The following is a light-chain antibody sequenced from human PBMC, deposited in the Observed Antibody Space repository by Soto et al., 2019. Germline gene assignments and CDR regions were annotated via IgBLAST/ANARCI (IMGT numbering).Light chain of an antibody. CDR1: QRISTN. CDR2: GAS. V-gene: IGKV3D-15*01. Sequence: EIVLTQSPGTLSLSPGESAMLACRASQRISTNLAWYQHKRGQAPRLLIYGASTRATGIPARFSGSGSETEFTLTITSLQSEDFAVYYCQHYNNWPAWTFGQGTKVDIK. J-gene: IGKJ1*01. CDR3: QHYNNWPAWT.